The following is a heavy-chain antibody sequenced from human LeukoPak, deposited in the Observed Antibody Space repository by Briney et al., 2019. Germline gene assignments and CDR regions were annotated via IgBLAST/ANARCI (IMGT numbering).Heavy chain of an antibody. CDR1: GLTVSSNS. Sequence: PGGSLRLSCAASGLTVSSNSMSWVRQAPGKGLEWVSFIYSGGSTYYSDSVKGRFTISRDHSKNPLYLQMNNLRAEDTAVYFCERERADDSGIQWGQGTLVTVSS. CDR2: IYSGGST. V-gene: IGHV3-53*01. J-gene: IGHJ4*02. CDR3: ERERADDSGIQ. D-gene: IGHD3-22*01.